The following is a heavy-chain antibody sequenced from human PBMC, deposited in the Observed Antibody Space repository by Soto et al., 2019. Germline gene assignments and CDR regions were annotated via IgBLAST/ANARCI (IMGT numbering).Heavy chain of an antibody. CDR2: ISFDGTNK. D-gene: IGHD3-16*01. J-gene: IGHJ4*02. Sequence: QVQLVESGGGVVQPGGSLRLSCVVSEFTFRTYVMHWVRQAPGKGLEWVAVISFDGTNKYYAGSVAGRFTISRDNSKNTLYLQMISLRAGDTAVYYCARDIYVMTFGGVILNWGQGTLVTVSS. V-gene: IGHV3-30-3*01. CDR1: EFTFRTYV. CDR3: ARDIYVMTFGGVILN.